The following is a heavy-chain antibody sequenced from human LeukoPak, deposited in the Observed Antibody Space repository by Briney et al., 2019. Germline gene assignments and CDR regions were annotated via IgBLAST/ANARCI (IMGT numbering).Heavy chain of an antibody. CDR3: ARAAGIAAAGTRVRGDY. Sequence: SETLSLTCAVYGGSFSGYYWSWIRQPPGKGLEWIGEINHSGSTNYNPSLKSRVTISVDTSKNQFSLKLSSVTAADTAVYYCARAAGIAAAGTRVRGDYWGQGTLVTVSS. D-gene: IGHD6-13*01. CDR1: GGSFSGYY. CDR2: INHSGST. J-gene: IGHJ4*02. V-gene: IGHV4-34*01.